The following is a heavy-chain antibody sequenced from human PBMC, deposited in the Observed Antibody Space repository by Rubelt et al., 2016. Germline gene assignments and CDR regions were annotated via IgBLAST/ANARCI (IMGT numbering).Heavy chain of an antibody. Sequence: QVRLKQWGAGPLKPSETLSLTCAVYGGSFSGFYWSWIRQSPGKGLEWIGKINHSGNSNYNPSLKTRVNISIDTSKNQLSLKLTSGTAADTAVYYCARGTYSPYFHYWGHGILVTVSS. J-gene: IGHJ4*01. V-gene: IGHV4-34*01. CDR3: ARGTYSPYFHY. CDR2: INHSGNS. D-gene: IGHD3-16*01. CDR1: GGSFSGFY.